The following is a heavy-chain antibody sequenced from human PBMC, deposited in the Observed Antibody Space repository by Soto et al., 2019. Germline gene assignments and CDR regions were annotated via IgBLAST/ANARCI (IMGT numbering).Heavy chain of an antibody. J-gene: IGHJ5*02. D-gene: IGHD3-10*01. CDR1: GFTVNNHA. CDR2: FAGDFINT. Sequence: EVQLLESGGGWVQPGGSLRLSCAASGFTVNNHAMHWVRPAPGEGLEWVAGFAGDFINTRYADSVRGRFTISRDTATNTLSLPLDSMRVEDTAIYYFVKEGRQAAAVLDLWVQGALVTVSS. V-gene: IGHV3-23*01. CDR3: VKEGRQAAAVLDL.